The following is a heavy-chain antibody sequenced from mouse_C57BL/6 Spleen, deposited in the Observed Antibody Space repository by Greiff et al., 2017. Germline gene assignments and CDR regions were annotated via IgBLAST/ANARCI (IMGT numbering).Heavy chain of an antibody. CDR2: ISSGSSTI. V-gene: IGHV5-17*01. D-gene: IGHD4-1*01. Sequence: EVQGVESGGGLVKPGGALKLSCAASGFTFSDYGMHWVRQAPEKGLEWVAYISSGSSTIYYADTVKGRFTISRDNAKNTLFLQMTSLRSEDTAMYYCARPTGTAWFAYWGQGTLVTVSA. CDR3: ARPTGTAWFAY. CDR1: GFTFSDYG. J-gene: IGHJ3*01.